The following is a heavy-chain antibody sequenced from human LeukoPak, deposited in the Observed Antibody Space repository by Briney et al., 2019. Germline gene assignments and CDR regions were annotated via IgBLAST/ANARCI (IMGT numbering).Heavy chain of an antibody. Sequence: SETLSLTCTVSGGSISSSSYYWGWILQPPGKGLEWIGSIYYSGSTYYNPSLKSRVTISVDTSKNQFSLKLSSVTAADTAVYYCARHAPITIFGVVTVFDYWGQGTLVTVSS. V-gene: IGHV4-39*01. CDR2: IYYSGST. CDR3: ARHAPITIFGVVTVFDY. J-gene: IGHJ4*02. D-gene: IGHD3-3*01. CDR1: GGSISSSSYY.